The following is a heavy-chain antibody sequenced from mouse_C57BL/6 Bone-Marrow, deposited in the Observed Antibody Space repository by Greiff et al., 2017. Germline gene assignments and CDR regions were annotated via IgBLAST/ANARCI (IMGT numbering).Heavy chain of an antibody. CDR1: GYTFTSYY. V-gene: IGHV1-64*01. CDR3: TRFDEGDPCYAMDY. Sequence: VQLQQSGAELVKPGASVKLSCKASGYTFTSYYMNWVKQRPGQGLEWIGMIRPNSGSTYYNETFKSKATLTTDKSSSTSYMQLSSLTSESSADYNCTRFDEGDPCYAMDYGGQGTSVTVSS. J-gene: IGHJ4*01. CDR2: IRPNSGST. D-gene: IGHD2-13*01.